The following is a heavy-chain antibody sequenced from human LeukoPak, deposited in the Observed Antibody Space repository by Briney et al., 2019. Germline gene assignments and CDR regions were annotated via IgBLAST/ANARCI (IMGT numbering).Heavy chain of an antibody. CDR1: GGSISSSTYS. Sequence: PSETLSLTCAVSGGSISSSTYSWSWIRQPPGKGLEWIGYIYYSGTTYYNPSLKSRVTISVDTSKNQFFLKLSSVAAADTAVYYCARDGTYYYAFDIWGQGTMVTVSS. D-gene: IGHD3-10*01. V-gene: IGHV4-30-4*07. J-gene: IGHJ3*02. CDR2: IYYSGTT. CDR3: ARDGTYYYAFDI.